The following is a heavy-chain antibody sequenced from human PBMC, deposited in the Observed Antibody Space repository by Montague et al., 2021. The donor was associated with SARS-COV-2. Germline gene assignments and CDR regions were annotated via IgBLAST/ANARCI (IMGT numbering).Heavy chain of an antibody. CDR1: GVTFDDYG. CDR2: INWNGGST. V-gene: IGHV3-20*04. J-gene: IGHJ4*02. CDR3: ASGYSSSWDIFDY. Sequence: SLILSCAASGVTFDDYGMSWVRQAPVKGLEWVSGINWNGGSTGYXDTVKGRFTISRDNAKNSLYLQMNSLRAEDTALYYCASGYSSSWDIFDYWGQGTLVTVSS. D-gene: IGHD6-13*01.